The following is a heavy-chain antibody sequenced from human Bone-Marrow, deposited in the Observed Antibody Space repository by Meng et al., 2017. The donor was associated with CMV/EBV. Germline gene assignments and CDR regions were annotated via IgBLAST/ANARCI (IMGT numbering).Heavy chain of an antibody. CDR2: ISSSSSYI. V-gene: IGHV3-21*01. J-gene: IGHJ3*02. CDR3: ARDQGPYYYDSSGYPPDAFYI. Sequence: GESLKISCAASGFTFSSYSMNWVRQAPGKGLEWVSSISSSSSYIYYADSVKGRFTISRDNAKNSLYLQMNSLRAEDTAVYYCARDQGPYYYDSSGYPPDAFYIWGQGTMVTVSS. D-gene: IGHD3-22*01. CDR1: GFTFSSYS.